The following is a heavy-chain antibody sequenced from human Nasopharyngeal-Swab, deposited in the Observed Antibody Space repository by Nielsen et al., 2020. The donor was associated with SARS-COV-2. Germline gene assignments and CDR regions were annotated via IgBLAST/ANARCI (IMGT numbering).Heavy chain of an antibody. D-gene: IGHD5-12*01. CDR1: GFTFRSYA. J-gene: IGHJ6*02. Sequence: GESLKISCAASGFTFRSYAISWVRQAPGKGLEWVSVISGSDDNTYYADSVKGRFTISRDNSKNTVNLQMNSLRAEDTAIYYCAKDRDSGDDSDDYYHYYGMDVWGQGTTVTVSS. V-gene: IGHV3-23*01. CDR2: ISGSDDNT. CDR3: AKDRDSGDDSDDYYHYYGMDV.